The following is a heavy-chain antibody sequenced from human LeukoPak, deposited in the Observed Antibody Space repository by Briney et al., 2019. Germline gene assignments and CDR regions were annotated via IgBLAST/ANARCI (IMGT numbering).Heavy chain of an antibody. CDR3: ARFKVGSNTTQKNAFDI. Sequence: PGGSLRLSCAASGFTFSNYAMHWVRQAPGKGLEWVAVISFDATKEYFAKSVKGRFTISRDNSKSTLFLQMDSLRVEDTALYFCARFKVGSNTTQKNAFDIWGRETVVTVSS. V-gene: IGHV3-30*01. D-gene: IGHD1-26*01. J-gene: IGHJ3*02. CDR1: GFTFSNYA. CDR2: ISFDATKE.